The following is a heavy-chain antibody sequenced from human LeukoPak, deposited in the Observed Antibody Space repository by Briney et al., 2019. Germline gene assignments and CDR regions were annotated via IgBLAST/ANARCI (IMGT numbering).Heavy chain of an antibody. CDR3: ARHPPYGSRNWGAYYFDS. V-gene: IGHV4-39*01. D-gene: IGHD3-10*01. Sequence: SGTLSLTCIVSGGAISSTAYYWGWIRQPPGKGLEWIGSIYYSGSTYYNPSLKSRVTISVDTFHNQFSLKLNSVTAADTALYYCARHPPYGSRNWGAYYFDSWGQGTLVTVSS. J-gene: IGHJ4*02. CDR1: GGAISSTAYY. CDR2: IYYSGST.